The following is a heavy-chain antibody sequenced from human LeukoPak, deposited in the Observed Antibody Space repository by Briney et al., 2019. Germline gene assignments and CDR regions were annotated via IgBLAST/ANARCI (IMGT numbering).Heavy chain of an antibody. CDR2: ISAYNGNT. D-gene: IGHD3-3*01. Sequence: ASVKVSCKASGYTFTSCGISWVRQAPGQGLEWMGWISAYNGNTNYAQKLQGRVTMTTDTSTSTAYMELRSLRSDDTAVYYCARALRAFWSGYYFDYWGQGTLVTVSS. CDR3: ARALRAFWSGYYFDY. J-gene: IGHJ4*02. CDR1: GYTFTSCG. V-gene: IGHV1-18*01.